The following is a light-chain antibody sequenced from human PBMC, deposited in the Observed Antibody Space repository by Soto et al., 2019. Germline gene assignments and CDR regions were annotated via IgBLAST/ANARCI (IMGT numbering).Light chain of an antibody. Sequence: EIVLTQSPATLSLSPGERATLSCRASHSVSSSYLAWYQQKPGQAPRLLIYGASSRAASIPDRFIGSGSSGNLSLTISRLEHEDFAVYYCNQYCSSSPITFGKGTRLEIK. V-gene: IGKV3-20*01. CDR2: GAS. CDR3: NQYCSSSPIT. J-gene: IGKJ5*01. CDR1: HSVSSSY.